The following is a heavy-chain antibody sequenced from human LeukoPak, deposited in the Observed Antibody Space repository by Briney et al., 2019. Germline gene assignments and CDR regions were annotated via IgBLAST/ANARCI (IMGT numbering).Heavy chain of an antibody. D-gene: IGHD3-10*01. Sequence: PGGSLRLSCAASGFTFITYTMIWVRQAPGKGLEWVSSISSSSSTKYYADSVKGRFTISRDNAKNSLYLQMNSLRAEDTAVYYCARLTLVRAWYIDLWGRGTLVTVSS. J-gene: IGHJ2*01. CDR3: ARLTLVRAWYIDL. CDR1: GFTFITYT. V-gene: IGHV3-48*04. CDR2: ISSSSSTK.